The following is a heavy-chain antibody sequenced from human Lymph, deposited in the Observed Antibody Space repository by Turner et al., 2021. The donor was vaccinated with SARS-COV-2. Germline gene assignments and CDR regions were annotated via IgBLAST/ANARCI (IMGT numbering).Heavy chain of an antibody. CDR2: MNPNSGNT. CDR3: ARGRYSGGGMDV. Sequence: QVQLVQSGAEVKKPGASVKVSCKAPGYTFTSYDINWVRQATGQGREWKGWMNPNSGNTGYAQKFQGRVTMTRNTSIRTAYMERSSLRSEDTAVYYCARGRYSGGGMDVWGQGTTVTVSS. V-gene: IGHV1-8*02. CDR1: GYTFTSYD. D-gene: IGHD1-26*01. J-gene: IGHJ6*02.